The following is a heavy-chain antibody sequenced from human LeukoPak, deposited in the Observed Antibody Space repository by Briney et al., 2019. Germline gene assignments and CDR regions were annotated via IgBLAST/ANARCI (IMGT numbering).Heavy chain of an antibody. D-gene: IGHD6-13*01. J-gene: IGHJ5*02. CDR2: IYYSGST. V-gene: IGHV4-39*01. CDR3: ARHSFYSSSWYVGYNWFDP. CDR1: GGSISSSSYY. Sequence: PSETLSLTCTASGGSISSSSYYWGWIRQPPGKGLEWIGSIYYSGSTYYNPSLKSRVTISVDTSKNQFSLKLGSVTAADTAVYYCARHSFYSSSWYVGYNWFDPWGQGTLVTVSS.